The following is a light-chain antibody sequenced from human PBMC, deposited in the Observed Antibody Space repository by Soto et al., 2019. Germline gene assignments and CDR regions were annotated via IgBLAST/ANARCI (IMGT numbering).Light chain of an antibody. Sequence: QSVLTQPPSTSGTPGQRVTISCSGSSSNIGNNFVFWYQHLPGTAPKLLIYSHNQRPSGVPDRFSGSTSGTSASLAISGLRSEDEADYYCAAWDDSLSGLYVFGTATKLTVL. V-gene: IGLV1-47*02. CDR3: AAWDDSLSGLYV. J-gene: IGLJ1*01. CDR1: SSNIGNNF. CDR2: SHN.